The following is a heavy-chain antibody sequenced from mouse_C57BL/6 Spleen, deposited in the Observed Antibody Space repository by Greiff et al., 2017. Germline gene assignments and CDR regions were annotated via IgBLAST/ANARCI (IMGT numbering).Heavy chain of an antibody. Sequence: QVQLQQPGAELVRPGSSVKLSCKASGYTFTSYWMDWVKQRPGQGLEWIGNIYPSDSETHYNQKFKDKATLTVDKSSSTAYMQLSSLTSEDSAVYYCARESNYPFAYWGQGTLVTVSA. CDR1: GYTFTSYW. CDR3: ARESNYPFAY. V-gene: IGHV1-61*01. D-gene: IGHD2-5*01. J-gene: IGHJ3*01. CDR2: IYPSDSET.